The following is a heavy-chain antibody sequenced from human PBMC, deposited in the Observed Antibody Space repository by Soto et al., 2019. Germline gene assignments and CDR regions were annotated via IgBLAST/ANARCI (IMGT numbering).Heavy chain of an antibody. CDR1: GYMFRSYG. Sequence: QVQLVQSGAEVKRPGASVKVSCKASGYMFRSYGISWVRQAPGQGLEWMGWNSAFNGNTNYPQHLQGTVTMTTDTSTCTAYMVLRTLRSDGSAMYYCARDGGYGAGSYFDYWGQGTLVTVSS. V-gene: IGHV1-18*01. CDR3: ARDGGYGAGSYFDY. J-gene: IGHJ4*02. D-gene: IGHD4-17*01. CDR2: NSAFNGNT.